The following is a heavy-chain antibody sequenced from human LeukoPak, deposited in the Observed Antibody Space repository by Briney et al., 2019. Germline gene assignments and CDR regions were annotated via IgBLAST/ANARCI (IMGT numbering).Heavy chain of an antibody. V-gene: IGHV3-74*01. J-gene: IGHJ3*02. CDR1: GFTFSSYW. CDR3: ARASPASYGDFDI. CDR2: IKTDGSST. Sequence: PGGSLRLSCAASGFTFSSYWMHWVRQGPGKGLVWVSRIKTDGSSTNYADSVKGRFTISRDNAKDTLYLQMNSLRVEDTAVYYCARASPASYGDFDIWGQGTMVTVSS. D-gene: IGHD4-17*01.